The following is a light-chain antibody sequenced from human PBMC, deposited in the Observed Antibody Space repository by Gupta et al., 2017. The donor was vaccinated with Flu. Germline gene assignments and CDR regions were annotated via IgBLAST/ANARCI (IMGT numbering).Light chain of an antibody. V-gene: IGLV3-21*02. CDR1: NIDSKS. J-gene: IGLJ3*02. CDR3: QVWDTSSGHSWV. CDR2: DDS. Sequence: GNNIDSKSVHWYQQGPGQAPVLVVYDDSDRPAGIPERFSCSNSGNTATLTVSVVEAGDEADYDCQVWDTSSGHSWVFGGGTKLTVL.